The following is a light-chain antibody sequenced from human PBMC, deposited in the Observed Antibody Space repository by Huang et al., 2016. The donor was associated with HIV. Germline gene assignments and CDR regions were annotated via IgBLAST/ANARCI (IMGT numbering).Light chain of an antibody. CDR2: AAS. V-gene: IGKV1-39*01. CDR1: QTITTY. Sequence: DIQMTQSPSSLSASVGDRVIMTCRASQTITTYLKWYQQRPGKAPKLLIYAASSLQSGVPSRFSGSGSGTYFTLSISSLQPEDFATYYCQQSYSSLLSFGGGTKVAIK. J-gene: IGKJ4*01. CDR3: QQSYSSLLS.